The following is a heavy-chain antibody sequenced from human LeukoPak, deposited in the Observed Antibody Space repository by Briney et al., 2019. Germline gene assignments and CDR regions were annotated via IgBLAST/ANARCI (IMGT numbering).Heavy chain of an antibody. D-gene: IGHD4-17*01. J-gene: IGHJ4*02. CDR1: GFTFGDYA. Sequence: GGSLRLSCTASGFTFGDYAMSWVRHAPGKGLVWVSRLDGDGSTTKYADSAKGRFTISRDNARNMLYLQMNSLGAEDTAVYYCARGIYGDSVAFDHWGQGTLVTVSS. CDR3: ARGIYGDSVAFDH. CDR2: LDGDGSTT. V-gene: IGHV3-74*03.